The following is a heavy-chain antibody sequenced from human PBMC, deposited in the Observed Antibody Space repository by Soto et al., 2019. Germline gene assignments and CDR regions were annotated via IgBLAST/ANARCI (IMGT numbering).Heavy chain of an antibody. D-gene: IGHD3-16*02. CDR1: GFTFSSYS. CDR2: ISSSSSYI. CDR3: ARGMITFGGVIVRLSYYFDY. V-gene: IGHV3-21*01. J-gene: IGHJ4*02. Sequence: TGGSLRLSCAASGFTFSSYSMNWVRQAPGKGLEWVSSISSSSSYIYYADSVKGRFTTSRDNAKNSLYLQMNSLRAEDTAVYYCARGMITFGGVIVRLSYYFDYWGQGTLVTVSS.